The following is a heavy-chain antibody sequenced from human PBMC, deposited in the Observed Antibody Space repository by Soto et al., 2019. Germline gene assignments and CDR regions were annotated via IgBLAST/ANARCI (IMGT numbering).Heavy chain of an antibody. CDR3: ARAKRYYYGSDLPGDYYGMDV. Sequence: QVQLVQAGAEVKKPGSSVKVSCQASGGTFSSYAISWVRQAPGQGLEWVGGIIPIFGTAKYAQKFQGRVTITADESTSTAYMELSSLRSEDTAVYYCARAKRYYYGSDLPGDYYGMDVWGQGTTVTVSS. CDR2: IIPIFGTA. CDR1: GGTFSSYA. J-gene: IGHJ6*02. D-gene: IGHD3-10*01. V-gene: IGHV1-69*01.